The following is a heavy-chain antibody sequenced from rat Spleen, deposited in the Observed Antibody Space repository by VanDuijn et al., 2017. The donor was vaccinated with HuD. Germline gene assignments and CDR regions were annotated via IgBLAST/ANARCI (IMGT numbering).Heavy chain of an antibody. Sequence: EVQLVESGGGLVQPGRSLKLSCAASGFTFSNSYMAWVRQAPTKGLEWVASINYDGSSTYSRDSVKGRFTISRDNARSTLYLQMDSLTSEDTATYYCTTKTWDLFDYWGQGVMVTVSS. D-gene: IGHD5-1*01. J-gene: IGHJ2*01. V-gene: IGHV5-20*01. CDR1: GFTFSNSY. CDR2: INYDGSST. CDR3: TTKTWDLFDY.